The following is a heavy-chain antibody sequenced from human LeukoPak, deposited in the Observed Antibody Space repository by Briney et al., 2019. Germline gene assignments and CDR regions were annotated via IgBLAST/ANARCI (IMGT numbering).Heavy chain of an antibody. CDR1: GYTFTSYY. CDR2: INPTGGST. J-gene: IGHJ6*02. V-gene: IGHV1-46*01. Sequence: ASVKVSRKASGYTFTSYYMHWVRQAPGQGLEWMGIINPTGGSTSYAQKFQGRVTMTRDTSTSTVYMELSSLRSEDTAVYYCARDTPYYYGSGREDYYYGMDVWGQGTTVTVS. CDR3: ARDTPYYYGSGREDYYYGMDV. D-gene: IGHD3-10*01.